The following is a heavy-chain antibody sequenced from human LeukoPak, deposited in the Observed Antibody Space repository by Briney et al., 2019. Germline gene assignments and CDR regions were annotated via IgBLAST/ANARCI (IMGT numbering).Heavy chain of an antibody. J-gene: IGHJ4*02. CDR2: IYDSGST. CDR3: ARTNRYAGGDRHFDY. CDR1: GGSITNYY. D-gene: IGHD1-14*01. Sequence: SETLSLTCTVSGGSITNYYWSWIRQPPGKALEWIGYIYDSGSTNYNPSLKSRVTISVETSKNQFSLKLISVTAADTAVYYCARTNRYAGGDRHFDYWGQGTLVTVSS. V-gene: IGHV4-59*12.